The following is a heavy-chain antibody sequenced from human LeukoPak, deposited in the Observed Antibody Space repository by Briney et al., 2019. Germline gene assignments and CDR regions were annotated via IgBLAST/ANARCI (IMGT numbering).Heavy chain of an antibody. V-gene: IGHV3-7*01. D-gene: IGHD6-19*01. CDR3: ARELADSSGWHN. Sequence: PGGSLRLSCAASGFSLSTHWMIWVRQAPEKGLEWVANMNEEGSVKHYVDSVKGRFTISRDNAKNLLFLHMNSLRAEDTAVYYCARELADSSGWHNWGQGTLVTVSS. CDR2: MNEEGSVK. CDR1: GFSLSTHW. J-gene: IGHJ4*02.